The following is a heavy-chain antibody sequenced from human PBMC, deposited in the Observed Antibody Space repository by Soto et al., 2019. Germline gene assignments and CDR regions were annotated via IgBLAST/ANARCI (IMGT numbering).Heavy chain of an antibody. CDR3: ARDLNYYDSSGYNWFDP. CDR2: INAGNGNT. V-gene: IGHV1-3*01. J-gene: IGHJ5*02. Sequence: QVPLVQSGAEVKKPGASVKVSCKASGYTFTSYAMHWVRQAPGQRLEWMGWINAGNGNTKYSQKFQGRVTITRDTSASTAYMELSSLRSEDTAVYYCARDLNYYDSSGYNWFDPWGQGTLVTVSS. D-gene: IGHD3-22*01. CDR1: GYTFTSYA.